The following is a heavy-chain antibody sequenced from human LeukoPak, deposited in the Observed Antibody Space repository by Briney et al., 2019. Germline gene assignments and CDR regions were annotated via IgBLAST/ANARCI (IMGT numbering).Heavy chain of an antibody. CDR2: ISAYNGNT. V-gene: IGHV1-18*01. Sequence: ASVKVSCKASGYTFTSYGISWVRQAPGQGLEWMGWISAYNGNTNYAQKLQGRVTMTTDTSTSTAYMELRSLRSDDTAVYYCARQEGNYGILTGYYTDFDYWGQGTLVTVSS. CDR1: GYTFTSYG. J-gene: IGHJ4*02. D-gene: IGHD3-9*01. CDR3: ARQEGNYGILTGYYTDFDY.